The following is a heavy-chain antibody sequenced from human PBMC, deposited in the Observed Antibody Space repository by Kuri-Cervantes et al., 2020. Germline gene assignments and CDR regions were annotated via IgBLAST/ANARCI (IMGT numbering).Heavy chain of an antibody. CDR1: GGSFSCYY. Sequence: SETLSLTCAVYGGSFSCYYWSWIRQPPGKGLEWIGEINHSGSTNYNPSLKSRVTISVDTSKNQFSLKLSSVTAADTAVYYCARGRGWFDPWGQGTLVTVSS. J-gene: IGHJ5*02. V-gene: IGHV4-34*01. CDR3: ARGRGWFDP. CDR2: INHSGST.